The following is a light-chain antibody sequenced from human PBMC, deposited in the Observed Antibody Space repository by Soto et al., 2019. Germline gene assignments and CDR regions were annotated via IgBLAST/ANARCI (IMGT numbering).Light chain of an antibody. CDR1: SSDVGRHNA. Sequence: QSALTQPASVSGSPGQSITISCSGTSSDVGRHNAVSWYQQHPGKVPQLMIYNVNIRPSGISDRFSASKSGNMASLTISGLQAEDEADYYCSSYRVGGSYVFGTGTKFTVL. J-gene: IGLJ1*01. CDR2: NVN. CDR3: SSYRVGGSYV. V-gene: IGLV2-14*03.